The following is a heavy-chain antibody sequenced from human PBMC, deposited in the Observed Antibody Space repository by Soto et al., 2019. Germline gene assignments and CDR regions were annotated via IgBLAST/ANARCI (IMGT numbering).Heavy chain of an antibody. V-gene: IGHV4-31*02. D-gene: IGHD5-12*01. CDR3: AREERKRSGQSLYYYYGMDV. CDR2: IYYSGST. Sequence: KPSETLSLTCTVSGGSISSGGYYWSWIRQHPGKGLEWIGYIYYSGSTYYNPSLKSRVTISVDTSKNQFSLKLSSVTAADTAVYYCAREERKRSGQSLYYYYGMDVWGQGTTVTVSS. CDR1: GGSISSGGYY. J-gene: IGHJ6*02.